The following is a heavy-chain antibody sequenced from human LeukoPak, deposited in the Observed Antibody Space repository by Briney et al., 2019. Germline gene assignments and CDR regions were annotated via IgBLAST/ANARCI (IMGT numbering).Heavy chain of an antibody. CDR3: ARDGGSSGAYY. D-gene: IGHD2-15*01. J-gene: IGHJ4*02. Sequence: ASVKVSCKASGYTFSSYYMHWVRQAPGQGLEWMGIINPSGSSTSYAQKFQGRVTMTRDTSTSTVYMELSSLRSEDTAVYYCARDGGSSGAYYWGQGTLVTVSS. CDR1: GYTFSSYY. V-gene: IGHV1-46*01. CDR2: INPSGSST.